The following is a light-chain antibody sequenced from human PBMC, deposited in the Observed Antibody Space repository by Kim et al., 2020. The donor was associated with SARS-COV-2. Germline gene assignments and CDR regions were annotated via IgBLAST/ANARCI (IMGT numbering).Light chain of an antibody. CDR1: QSVSSSY. V-gene: IGKV3-20*01. CDR3: QQYGSSPRT. J-gene: IGKJ2*01. Sequence: FLPQSPGTLSLSPGERATLSCRASQSVSSSYLAWYQQKPGQAPRLLIYGASSRATGIPDRFSGSGSGTDFTLTISRLEPEDFAVYYCQQYGSSPRTFGQGTKLEI. CDR2: GAS.